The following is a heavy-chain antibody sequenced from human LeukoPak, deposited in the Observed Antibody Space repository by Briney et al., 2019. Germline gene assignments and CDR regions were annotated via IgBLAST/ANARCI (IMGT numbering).Heavy chain of an antibody. CDR1: GLTFNSYA. V-gene: IGHV3-30-3*01. Sequence: QTGGSLRLSCAASGLTFNSYAMHWVRQAPGKGLEWLAVVSYGGSNKYYADSVKGRFTISSDNSKNTLYLLMDSLRAEDTAVYYCARDYSLTAMDVWGQGTTVTVSS. CDR2: VSYGGSNK. J-gene: IGHJ6*02. D-gene: IGHD2-15*01. CDR3: ARDYSLTAMDV.